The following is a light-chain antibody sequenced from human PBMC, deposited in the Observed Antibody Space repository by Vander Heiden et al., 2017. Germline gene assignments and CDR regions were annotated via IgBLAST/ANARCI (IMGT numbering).Light chain of an antibody. Sequence: QSALTQPASVSGSLGQSITISCAGTSSDVGGCDSVSWYQQHPGKAPKLMIYDVTYRPSGVSIRFSGSKSGNTASLTISGLQAEDESDYYCSSYTTSGTRVFGTGTNVTVL. CDR1: SSDVGGCDS. CDR3: SSYTTSGTRV. CDR2: DVT. J-gene: IGLJ1*01. V-gene: IGLV2-14*03.